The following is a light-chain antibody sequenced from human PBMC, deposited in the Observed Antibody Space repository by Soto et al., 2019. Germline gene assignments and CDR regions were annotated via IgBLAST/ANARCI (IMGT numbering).Light chain of an antibody. V-gene: IGLV2-8*01. CDR3: SSYAGGNSFV. CDR2: EVT. CDR1: SSDVGGYRY. J-gene: IGLJ1*01. Sequence: QSALTQPPSASGSPGQSVTISCTGTSSDVGGYRYVSWYQQHPGKAPKLMIYEVTERTSGTPDRFSGSKSGNTASLTVSGLQAEDEADYYCSSYAGGNSFVFGNGTKVTVL.